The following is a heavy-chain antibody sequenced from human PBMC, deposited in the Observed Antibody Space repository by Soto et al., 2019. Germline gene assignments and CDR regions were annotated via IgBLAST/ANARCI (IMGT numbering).Heavy chain of an antibody. CDR2: ISGSGGST. CDR3: AKGHGDYYYYCRDV. J-gene: IGHJ6*03. V-gene: IGHV3-23*01. D-gene: IGHD4-17*01. Sequence: GGSLRLSCAASGFTFSSYAMSWVRQAPGKGLEWVSAISGSGGSTYYADSVKGRFTISRDNSKNTLYLQMNSLRAEDTAVYYCAKGHGDYYYYCRDVWGKGTTVTVSS. CDR1: GFTFSSYA.